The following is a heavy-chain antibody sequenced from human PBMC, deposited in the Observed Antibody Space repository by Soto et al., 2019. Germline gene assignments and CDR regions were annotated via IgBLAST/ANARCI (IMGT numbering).Heavy chain of an antibody. D-gene: IGHD2-21*01. J-gene: IGHJ6*02. V-gene: IGHV3-23*01. CDR1: GFTFSSYA. CDR3: AKGAYCGGDCYYGMDV. CDR2: ISGSGGST. Sequence: EVQLLETGGGLVQPGGSLRLSCAASGFTFSSYAMSCVRQAPGKGLEWVSAISGSGGSTYYADSVKGRFTISRDNSKNTLYLQMNSLRAEDTAVYYCAKGAYCGGDCYYGMDVWGQGTTVTVSS.